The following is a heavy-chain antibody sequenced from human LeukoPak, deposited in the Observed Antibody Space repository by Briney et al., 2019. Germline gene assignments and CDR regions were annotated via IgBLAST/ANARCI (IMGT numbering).Heavy chain of an antibody. D-gene: IGHD2-8*01. J-gene: IGHJ4*02. CDR1: GFTFSNYW. V-gene: IGHV3-7*01. Sequence: GGSLRLSCVASGFTFSNYWMNWVRQAPGERPEWVANIKEDGSEKYYVDSMKGRFTISRDNAKNSLYLQMNSLRAEDTAVYYCATGRTKKYWGQGTLVTVSS. CDR3: ATGRTKKY. CDR2: IKEDGSEK.